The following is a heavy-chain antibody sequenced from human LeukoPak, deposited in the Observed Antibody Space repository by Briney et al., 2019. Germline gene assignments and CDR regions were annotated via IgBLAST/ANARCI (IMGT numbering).Heavy chain of an antibody. CDR3: ARSDRFHYDILTGYYNVNWFDP. J-gene: IGHJ5*02. D-gene: IGHD3-9*01. V-gene: IGHV4-59*08. Sequence: PSETLSLTCTVSGGSISSHYWTWIRQSPVKGLEWIGDISNSGSTSYNPSLKSRVTISVDTSKNQFSLKLSSVTATDTAVYYCARSDRFHYDILTGYYNVNWFDPWGQGTLVTVSS. CDR2: ISNSGST. CDR1: GGSISSHY.